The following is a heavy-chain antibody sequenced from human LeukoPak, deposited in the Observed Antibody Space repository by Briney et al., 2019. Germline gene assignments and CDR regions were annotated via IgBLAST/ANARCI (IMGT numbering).Heavy chain of an antibody. V-gene: IGHV4-59*01. CDR2: LYYMRGA. J-gene: IGHJ6*03. CDR3: ARAEYYGSGSEYYYMDA. Sequence: SETLSLTCTVSGGSISSYYWSWSRQPPGKGVEWIGNLYYMRGAWYKSSLKSRVTTSVDTSRNEFSLKLSSVTAADTAVYYCARAEYYGSGSEYYYMDAWGKGTTVTVSS. D-gene: IGHD3-10*01. CDR1: GGSISSYY.